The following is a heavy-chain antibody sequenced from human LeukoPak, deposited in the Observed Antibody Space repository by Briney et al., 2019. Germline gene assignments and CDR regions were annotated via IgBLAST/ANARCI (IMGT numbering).Heavy chain of an antibody. Sequence: GESLPISCQGSGSSFTSYWISWVRQVPGKGLEWMGWIDPSDSYTNYSPSFQGHVTISADKSISTAYLQWSSLKASDTAMYYCARLMGYYGSGSSPYGMDVWGKGTTVTVSS. CDR3: ARLMGYYGSGSSPYGMDV. J-gene: IGHJ6*04. CDR1: GSSFTSYW. V-gene: IGHV5-10-1*01. D-gene: IGHD3-10*01. CDR2: IDPSDSYT.